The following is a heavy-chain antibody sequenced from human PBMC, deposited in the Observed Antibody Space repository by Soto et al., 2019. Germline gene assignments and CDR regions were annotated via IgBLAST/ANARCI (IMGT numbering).Heavy chain of an antibody. D-gene: IGHD3-22*01. Sequence: ETLCLICNVSGGSISSYYWSGLRQPSGKGLEWIGLIYTSGSTNYNPSLKSRVTMSVDTSKNQFSLKLSSVTAADTAAYYCERDIVYDDSSGWFDPWGQGTLVTVSS. CDR3: ERDIVYDDSSGWFDP. CDR1: GGSISSYY. V-gene: IGHV4-4*07. J-gene: IGHJ5*02. CDR2: IYTSGST.